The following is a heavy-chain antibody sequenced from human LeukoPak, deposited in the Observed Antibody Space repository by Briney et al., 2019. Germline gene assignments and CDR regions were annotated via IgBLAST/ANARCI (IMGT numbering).Heavy chain of an antibody. D-gene: IGHD6-19*01. CDR1: GGSFSGYY. CDR2: INHSGSI. CDR3: AGAQPYSSGWYDAFDI. V-gene: IGHV4-34*01. Sequence: SETLSLTCAVYGGSFSGYYWSWIRQPPGKGLEWIGEINHSGSINYNPSLKSRVTISVDTSKNQFSLKLSSVTAADTAVYYCAGAQPYSSGWYDAFDIWGQGTMVTVSS. J-gene: IGHJ3*02.